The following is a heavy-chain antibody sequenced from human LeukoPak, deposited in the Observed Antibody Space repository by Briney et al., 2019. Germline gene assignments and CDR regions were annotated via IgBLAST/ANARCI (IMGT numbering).Heavy chain of an antibody. V-gene: IGHV4-34*01. CDR3: AREKEGPRRIDY. Sequence: SETLSLTCAVYGGSFSGYYWSWIRQPPGKGLEWIGEINHSGSTNYNPSLKSRVTISVDTSKNQFSLKLSSVTAADTAVYYCAREKEGPRRIDYWGQGTLVTVSS. J-gene: IGHJ4*02. CDR2: INHSGST. CDR1: GGSFSGYY.